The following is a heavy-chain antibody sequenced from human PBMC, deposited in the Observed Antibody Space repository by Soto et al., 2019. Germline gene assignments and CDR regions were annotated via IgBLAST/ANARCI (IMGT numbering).Heavy chain of an antibody. CDR3: ARRTPGGSETYYNSWFGP. D-gene: IGHD3-10*01. V-gene: IGHV4-34*01. CDR1: GGSFSGYS. Sequence: PSDTLSLTCAVYGGSFSGYSWTWIRQPPGRGPEWIGEISHSITTNYNPSLKSRVTISVDTSKNQFSLKLSSVTAADTAVYYCARRTPGGSETYYNSWFGPWVQGTLFTVSS. CDR2: ISHSITT. J-gene: IGHJ5*02.